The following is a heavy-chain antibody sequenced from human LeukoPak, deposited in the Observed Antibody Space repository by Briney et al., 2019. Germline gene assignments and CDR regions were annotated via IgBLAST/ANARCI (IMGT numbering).Heavy chain of an antibody. V-gene: IGHV3-48*02. D-gene: IGHD3-22*01. CDR3: ATTDNYYDSSGDY. CDR1: GFTFSSYS. CDR2: ISSSSSTI. Sequence: GGSLRLSCAASGFTFSSYSMNWVRQAPGKGLEWVSYISSSSSTIYYADSVKGRFTISRDNAKNSLYLQMNSLRDEDTAVYYCATTDNYYDSSGDYCGQGTLGTVSS. J-gene: IGHJ4*02.